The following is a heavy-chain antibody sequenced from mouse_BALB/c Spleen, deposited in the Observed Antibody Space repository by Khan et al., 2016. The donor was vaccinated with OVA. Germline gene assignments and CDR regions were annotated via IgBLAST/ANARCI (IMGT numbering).Heavy chain of an antibody. V-gene: IGHV14-3*02. CDR2: IDPANGNV. D-gene: IGHD2-10*01. CDR1: GFNIKDTY. Sequence: VQLQQSGAEIVKPGASVKLSCTASGFNIKDTYMHWINQRPQQGLVWIGRIDPANGNVKYDPKFQDKATIAADASSNTAYLHLSSLTSEDTAVYYCTRGAYNGLFAYWGQGTLVTVSA. CDR3: TRGAYNGLFAY. J-gene: IGHJ3*01.